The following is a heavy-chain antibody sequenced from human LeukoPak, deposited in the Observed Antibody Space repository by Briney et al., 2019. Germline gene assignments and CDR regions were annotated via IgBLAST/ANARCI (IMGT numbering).Heavy chain of an antibody. J-gene: IGHJ4*02. D-gene: IGHD1-26*01. V-gene: IGHV3-23*01. CDR1: GFTFSSYA. Sequence: HAGGSLRLSCAASGFTFSSYAMNWVRQAPGEGVEWVSSLSGSGRTTYYADSVKGRFTISRDNAKNSMYLQMNSLRAEDTAVYYCARDRIKSGSYYFDYWGQGTLVTVSS. CDR2: LSGSGRTT. CDR3: ARDRIKSGSYYFDY.